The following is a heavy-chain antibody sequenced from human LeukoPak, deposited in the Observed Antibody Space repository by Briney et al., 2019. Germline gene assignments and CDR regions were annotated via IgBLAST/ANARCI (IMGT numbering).Heavy chain of an antibody. CDR2: MNPNSGNT. Sequence: ASVKASCKASGYTFTSYDINWVRQATGQGLEWMGWMNPNSGNTGYAQKFQGRVTMTRNTSISTAYMELSSLRSEDTAVYYCARAVCSSTSCYTFWFDPWGQGTLVTVSS. J-gene: IGHJ5*02. V-gene: IGHV1-8*01. D-gene: IGHD2-2*02. CDR1: GYTFTSYD. CDR3: ARAVCSSTSCYTFWFDP.